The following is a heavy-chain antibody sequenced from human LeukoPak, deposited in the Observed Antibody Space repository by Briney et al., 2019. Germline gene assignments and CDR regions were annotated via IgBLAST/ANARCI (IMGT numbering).Heavy chain of an antibody. CDR3: ARWATVGSSSSDWFAP. V-gene: IGHV1-69*06. CDR2: IIPIFGTA. D-gene: IGHD6-13*01. J-gene: IGHJ5*02. Sequence: SVKVSCKPSVGTFSSYAISWVRQAPGQGLEWMGGIIPIFGTANYAQKFQGRVTITADKSTSTDYMELSSLRSEDTAVYYCARWATVGSSSSDWFAPWGQGTLVTVSS. CDR1: VGTFSSYA.